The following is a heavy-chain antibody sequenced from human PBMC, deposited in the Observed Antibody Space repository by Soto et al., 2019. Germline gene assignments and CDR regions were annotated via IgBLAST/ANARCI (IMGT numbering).Heavy chain of an antibody. CDR1: GFSLSTGGVG. CDR3: AHEKHDFEGEDYYGY. D-gene: IGHD2-15*01. CDR2: IYYNDDR. J-gene: IGHJ4*02. V-gene: IGHV2-5*01. Sequence: QITLRESGPTLLRPTQTLTLTCTFSGFSLSTGGVGVGWIRQPPGKALDWLALIYYNDDRRYSPSLRSRLTITKDTSKTQVVLTLTNMDPVDTATYYFAHEKHDFEGEDYYGYWGQGILVTVSS.